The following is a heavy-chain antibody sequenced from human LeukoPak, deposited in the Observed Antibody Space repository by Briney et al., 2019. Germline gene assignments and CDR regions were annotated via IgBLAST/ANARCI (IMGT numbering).Heavy chain of an antibody. Sequence: WASVKVSCKASGYTFTSYGISWVQQAPGQGLEWMGWISAYNGNTNYAQKLQGRVTMTTDTSTSTAYMELRSLRSDDTAVYYCARDRIAAASMVTYNWFDPWGQGTLVTVSS. V-gene: IGHV1-18*01. CDR3: ARDRIAAASMVTYNWFDP. CDR2: ISAYNGNT. J-gene: IGHJ5*02. CDR1: GYTFTSYG. D-gene: IGHD6-13*01.